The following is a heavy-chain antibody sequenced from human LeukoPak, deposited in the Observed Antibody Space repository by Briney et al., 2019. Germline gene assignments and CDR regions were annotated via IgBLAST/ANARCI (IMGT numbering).Heavy chain of an antibody. D-gene: IGHD2-15*01. CDR2: INPNSGGT. V-gene: IGHV1-2*06. CDR3: AREENCSGGSCYYY. J-gene: IGHJ4*02. Sequence: VASVKVSCKASGYTFTGYYMHWVRQAPGQGLEWRGRINPNSGGTNYAQKFQGRVTMTRDTSISTAYMELSRLTSDDTAVYYCAREENCSGGSCYYYRGQGTLVTVSS. CDR1: GYTFTGYY.